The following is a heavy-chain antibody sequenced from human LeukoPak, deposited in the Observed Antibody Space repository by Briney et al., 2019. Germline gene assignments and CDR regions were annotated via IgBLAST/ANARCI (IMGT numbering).Heavy chain of an antibody. CDR1: GFTFSSYA. Sequence: PGGSLRLSCAASGFTFSSYAIHWVRLAPGKGLEWVSFIRYDGSNEYYADSVKGRFAISRDNSKNTAYLQMNSLRGEDTAVYYCAKGRSSTSSLNALDIWGQGKLVTVSS. J-gene: IGHJ3*02. V-gene: IGHV3-30*02. CDR3: AKGRSSTSSLNALDI. CDR2: IRYDGSNE. D-gene: IGHD6-13*01.